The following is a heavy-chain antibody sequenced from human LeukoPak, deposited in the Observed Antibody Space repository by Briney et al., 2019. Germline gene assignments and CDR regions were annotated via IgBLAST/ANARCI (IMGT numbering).Heavy chain of an antibody. J-gene: IGHJ4*02. CDR1: GGSISSYY. CDR2: IYYSGST. V-gene: IGHV4-59*08. Sequence: SETLSLTCTVSGGSISSYYWSWIRQSPGKGLEWIGYIYYSGSTNYNPSLKSRVTISVDTSKNQFSLKLSSVTAADTAVYYCARRSVGVSDYFDYWGQGTLVTVSS. D-gene: IGHD3-10*01. CDR3: ARRSVGVSDYFDY.